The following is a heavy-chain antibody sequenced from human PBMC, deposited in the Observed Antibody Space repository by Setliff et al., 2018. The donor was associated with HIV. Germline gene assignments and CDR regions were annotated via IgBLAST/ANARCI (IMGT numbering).Heavy chain of an antibody. D-gene: IGHD3-22*01. Sequence: GSLRLSCATSGFTFSYYGMHWVRQAPGKGLEWVAFIRYDDTYKYYADSVKGRFTISRDNSKNTLYLQMNSLRAEDTAVYYCTRETMYDSRGYLSHYFDYWGQGTLVTVSS. V-gene: IGHV3-30*02. CDR3: TRETMYDSRGYLSHYFDY. CDR2: IRYDDTYK. J-gene: IGHJ4*02. CDR1: GFTFSYYG.